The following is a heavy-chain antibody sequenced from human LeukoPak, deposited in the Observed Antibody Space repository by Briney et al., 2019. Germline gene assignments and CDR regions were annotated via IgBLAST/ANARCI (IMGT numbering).Heavy chain of an antibody. CDR3: ASSSSGTFDY. Sequence: SETLSLTRTVSGGSISSGSYYWSWIRHPAGKGLEWIGRIYTSGSTNYNPSLKSRVTISVDTPKNQFSLKLSSVTAADTAVYYCASSSSGTFDYWGQGTLVTVSS. CDR2: IYTSGST. D-gene: IGHD6-19*01. CDR1: GGSISSGSYY. J-gene: IGHJ4*02. V-gene: IGHV4-61*02.